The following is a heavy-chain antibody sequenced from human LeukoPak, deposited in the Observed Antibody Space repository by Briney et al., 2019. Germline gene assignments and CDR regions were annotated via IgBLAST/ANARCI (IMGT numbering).Heavy chain of an antibody. D-gene: IGHD6-6*01. CDR2: INPNGGGT. CDR1: GYTFTGYY. J-gene: IGHJ5*02. Sequence: ASVKVSCKASGYTFTGYYMHWVLQAPGQGLEWMGRINPNGGGTNYAQKLQGRVTMTTDTSTSTAYMELRRLRSDDTAVYYCAREYSSSWDHGWFDPWGQGTLVTVSS. CDR3: AREYSSSWDHGWFDP. V-gene: IGHV1-2*06.